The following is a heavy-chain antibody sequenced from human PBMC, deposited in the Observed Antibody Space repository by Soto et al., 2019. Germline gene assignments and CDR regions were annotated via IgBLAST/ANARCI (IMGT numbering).Heavy chain of an antibody. CDR1: GGSISSYY. CDR2: IYYSGST. V-gene: IGHV4-59*01. Sequence: SETLSLTCTVSGGSISSYYWSWIRQPPGKGLEWIGYIYYSGSTNYNPSLKSRVTISVDTSKNQFSLKLSSVTAADTAVYYCARDRRAVAGWVYYGMDVWGQGTTVTVSS. D-gene: IGHD6-19*01. CDR3: ARDRRAVAGWVYYGMDV. J-gene: IGHJ6*02.